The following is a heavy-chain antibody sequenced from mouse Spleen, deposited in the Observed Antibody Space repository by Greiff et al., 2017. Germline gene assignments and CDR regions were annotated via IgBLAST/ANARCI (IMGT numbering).Heavy chain of an antibody. J-gene: IGHJ3*01. CDR3: ARSYYDYDEFAY. CDR2: ISYSGST. Sequence: VQLQQSGPGLVKPSQSLSLTCTVTGYSITSDYAWNWIRQFPGNKLEWMGYISYSGSTSYNPSLKSRISITRDTSKNQFFLQLNSVTTEDTATYYCARSYYDYDEFAYWGQGTLVTVSA. D-gene: IGHD2-4*01. V-gene: IGHV3-2*02. CDR1: GYSITSDYA.